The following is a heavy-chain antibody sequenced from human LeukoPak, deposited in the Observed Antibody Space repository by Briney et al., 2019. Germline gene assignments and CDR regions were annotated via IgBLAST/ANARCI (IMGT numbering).Heavy chain of an antibody. Sequence: GASVKVSCKASGYTFTSYGISWVRQAPGKGLEWMGWISAYNCNTNYAQKLQGRVTMTTDTSASTAYMELRSLRSDDTAVYYCARYCSGGSCPVDYWGQGTLVTVSS. CDR2: ISAYNCNT. D-gene: IGHD2-15*01. V-gene: IGHV1-18*04. J-gene: IGHJ4*02. CDR3: ARYCSGGSCPVDY. CDR1: GYTFTSYG.